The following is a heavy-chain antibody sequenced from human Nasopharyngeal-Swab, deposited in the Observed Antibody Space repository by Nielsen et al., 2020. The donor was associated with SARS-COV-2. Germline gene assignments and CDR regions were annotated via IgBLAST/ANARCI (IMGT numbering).Heavy chain of an antibody. CDR3: ARDLAPWGSISY. D-gene: IGHD7-27*01. Sequence: LKISCAASGFTFSSSGMHWVRQAPSKGLEWVAVIWYDGSNKYYADSVKGRFTISRDNSKNTLYLHMNSLRAEDTAVYYCARDLAPWGSISYWGQGPLVTVSS. CDR1: GFTFSSSG. V-gene: IGHV3-33*01. J-gene: IGHJ4*02. CDR2: IWYDGSNK.